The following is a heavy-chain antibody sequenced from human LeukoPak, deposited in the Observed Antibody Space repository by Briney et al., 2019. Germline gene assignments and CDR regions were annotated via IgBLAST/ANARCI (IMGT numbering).Heavy chain of an antibody. V-gene: IGHV4-34*01. J-gene: IGHJ4*02. CDR3: ARVGIAFGGVIVSQYNFAS. CDR2: INHSGST. CDR1: GGSFSGYY. D-gene: IGHD3-16*02. Sequence: SETLSLTCAVYGGSFSGYYWSWIRQPPGKGLEWIGEINHSGSTNYNPSLKSRVTISVDTSKNQFSLKLSSVNAADTAVYYCARVGIAFGGVIVSQYNFASWGQGTLVTVSS.